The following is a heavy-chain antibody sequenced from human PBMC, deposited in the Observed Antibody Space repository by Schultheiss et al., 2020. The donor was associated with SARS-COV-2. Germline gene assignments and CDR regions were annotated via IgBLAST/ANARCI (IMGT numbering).Heavy chain of an antibody. V-gene: IGHV3-23*01. D-gene: IGHD1-26*01. Sequence: GESLKISCAASGFMFSSYGMIWVRQAPGKGLEWVSGISGSGGSTDYADSVRGRLTISRDNWKRALFLQMNSLRAEDTALYYCAKDRGGSGSLTLGRVDLDCWGQGTLVTVSS. CDR2: ISGSGGST. CDR3: AKDRGGSGSLTLGRVDLDC. CDR1: GFMFSSYG. J-gene: IGHJ4*02.